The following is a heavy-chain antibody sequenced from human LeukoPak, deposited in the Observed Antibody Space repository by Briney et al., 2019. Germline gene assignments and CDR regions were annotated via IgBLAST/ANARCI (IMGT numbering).Heavy chain of an antibody. CDR2: MNPNSGNT. Sequence: ASVKVSCKASGYTFTSYDINWVRQATGQGLEWMGWMNPNSGNTGYAQKFQGRVTMTRNTSISTAYMELSSLRSEDTAVYYCAKDGYYDSSGYFFRDRYAFDIWGQGTMVTVSS. D-gene: IGHD3-22*01. J-gene: IGHJ3*02. CDR1: GYTFTSYD. CDR3: AKDGYYDSSGYFFRDRYAFDI. V-gene: IGHV1-8*01.